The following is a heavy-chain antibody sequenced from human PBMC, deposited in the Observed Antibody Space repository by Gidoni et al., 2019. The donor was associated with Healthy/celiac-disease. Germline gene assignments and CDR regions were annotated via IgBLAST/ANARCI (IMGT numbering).Heavy chain of an antibody. Sequence: EVQLVESGGVVVQPGGSLRLSCAASGFTFDDYTMHWVRQPPGKGLEWVSLISWDGGSTYYADSVKGRFTISRDNSKNSLYLQMNSLRTEDTALYYCAKDMGDIVVVPAAIGLGRYYYGMDVWGQGTTVTVSS. CDR1: GFTFDDYT. J-gene: IGHJ6*02. V-gene: IGHV3-43*01. CDR3: AKDMGDIVVVPAAIGLGRYYYGMDV. D-gene: IGHD2-2*02. CDR2: ISWDGGST.